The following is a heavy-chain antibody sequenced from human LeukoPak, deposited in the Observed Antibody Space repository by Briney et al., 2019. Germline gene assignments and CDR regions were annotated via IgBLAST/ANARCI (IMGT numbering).Heavy chain of an antibody. D-gene: IGHD2-15*01. Sequence: PSETLSLTCTVSGGSISSSSYYWGWIRQPPGKGLEWIGSIYYSGSTYYNPSLKSRATISVDTSKNQFSLKLSSVTAANTAVYYCARDPREVVAYDAFDIWGQGTMVTVSS. CDR3: ARDPREVVAYDAFDI. CDR2: IYYSGST. V-gene: IGHV4-39*07. J-gene: IGHJ3*02. CDR1: GGSISSSSYY.